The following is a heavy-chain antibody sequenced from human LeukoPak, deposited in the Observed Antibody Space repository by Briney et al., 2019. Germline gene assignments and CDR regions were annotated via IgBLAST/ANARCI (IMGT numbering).Heavy chain of an antibody. CDR3: AKDHNFWSGYYIDY. J-gene: IGHJ4*02. CDR1: GFTFSSYA. Sequence: PGRSLRLSCAASGFTFSSYAMSWVRQAPGKGLEWVSAISGSGGSTYYADSVKDRSTISRDNSKNTLYLQMNSLRAEDTAVYYCAKDHNFWSGYYIDYWGQGTLVTVSS. D-gene: IGHD3-3*01. CDR2: ISGSGGST. V-gene: IGHV3-23*01.